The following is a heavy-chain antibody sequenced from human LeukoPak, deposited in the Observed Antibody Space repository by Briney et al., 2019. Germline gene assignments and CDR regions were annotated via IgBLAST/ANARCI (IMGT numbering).Heavy chain of an antibody. D-gene: IGHD2-8*01. Sequence: GGSLRLSCAASGFIFSDYSMGWVRQPPGKGLEWVSSITTSRDQYHADSVKGRFTVSRDNAKSPVYLQMNSLRADDTAVYYCARDSYCPNDVCYDYWGQGILVTVS. CDR3: ARDSYCPNDVCYDY. J-gene: IGHJ4*02. V-gene: IGHV3-21*06. CDR1: GFIFSDYS. CDR2: ITTSRDQ.